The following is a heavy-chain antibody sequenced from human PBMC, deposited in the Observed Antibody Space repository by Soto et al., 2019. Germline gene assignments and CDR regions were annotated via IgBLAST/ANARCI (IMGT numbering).Heavy chain of an antibody. V-gene: IGHV4-4*02. J-gene: IGHJ6*02. CDR2: IYHSGST. D-gene: IGHD6-13*01. CDR3: ARVSQQLLRFFYYGMDV. CDR1: GGSISSSNW. Sequence: PSETLSLTCAVSGGSISSSNWWSWVRQPPGKGLEWIGEIYHSGSTNYNPSLKSRVTIAVDKSKNQFSLKLSSVTAADTAVYYCARVSQQLLRFFYYGMDVWGQGTTVTVSS.